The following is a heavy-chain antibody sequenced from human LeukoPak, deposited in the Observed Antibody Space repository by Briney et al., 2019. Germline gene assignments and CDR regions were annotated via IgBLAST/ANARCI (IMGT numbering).Heavy chain of an antibody. CDR2: IYNGGNI. J-gene: IGHJ4*02. Sequence: GGSLRLSCAASGVTVSNKYISWGRQAPGEGVGWGSNIYNGGNIVYADSVKGRFTISSDDSENTLYLQMINLRGEDTAIYYCARHQPKPSAGKYYFDYWGQGALVTASS. CDR3: ARHQPKPSAGKYYFDY. D-gene: IGHD6-13*01. V-gene: IGHV3-53*01. CDR1: GVTVSNKY.